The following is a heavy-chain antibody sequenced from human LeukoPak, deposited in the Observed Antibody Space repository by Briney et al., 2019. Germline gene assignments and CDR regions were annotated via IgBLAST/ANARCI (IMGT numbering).Heavy chain of an antibody. CDR3: AKDRSHGSGSYLDWFDP. CDR2: ISGSGGST. V-gene: IGHV3-23*01. CDR1: GFTFSSYA. D-gene: IGHD3-10*01. Sequence: GGSLRLSCAASGFTFSSYAMSWVRQAPGKGLEWVSAISGSGGSTYYADSVKGRFTISRDNSKNTLYLQMNSLRAEDTAVYYCAKDRSHGSGSYLDWFDPRGQGTLVTVSS. J-gene: IGHJ5*02.